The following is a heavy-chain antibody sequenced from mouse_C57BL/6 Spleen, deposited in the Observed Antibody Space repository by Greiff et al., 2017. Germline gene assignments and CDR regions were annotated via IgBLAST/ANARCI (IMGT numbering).Heavy chain of an antibody. CDR3: GTIATVVGAY. D-gene: IGHD1-1*01. V-gene: IGHV1-74*01. J-gene: IGHJ3*01. CDR2: VHPSDSDT. Sequence: QVQLQQPGAELVKPGASVKVSCKASGYTFTSYWMHWVKQRPGPGLEWIGRVHPSDSDTNSNQTFKGKATLTVSKSSSTAYMQRSSLASEDAGDYCCGTIATVVGAYRGQGTLGTVSA. CDR1: GYTFTSYW.